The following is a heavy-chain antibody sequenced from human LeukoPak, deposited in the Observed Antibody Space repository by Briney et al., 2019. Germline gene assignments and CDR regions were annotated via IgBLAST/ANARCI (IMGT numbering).Heavy chain of an antibody. J-gene: IGHJ4*02. V-gene: IGHV3-66*02. Sequence: GGSLRLSCAGSGITVSSKSVSWVRQAPGKGLEWVSVVYIGGNTHYADSVKGRFTSSRDNAKNTLYLQMNSLRAEDTAIYYCASPDGDYFSPFDYWGQGTLVTVPS. CDR2: VYIGGNT. CDR1: GITVSSKS. D-gene: IGHD4-17*01. CDR3: ASPDGDYFSPFDY.